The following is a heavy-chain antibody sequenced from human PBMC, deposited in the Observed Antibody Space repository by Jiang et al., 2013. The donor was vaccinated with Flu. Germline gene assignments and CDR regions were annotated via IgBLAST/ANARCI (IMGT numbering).Heavy chain of an antibody. CDR1: GGSISSSSYY. CDR2: IYYSGST. Sequence: YGPGLVKPSETLSLTCTVSGGSISSSSYYWGWIRQPPGKGLEWIGSIYYSGSTYYNPSLKSRVTISVDTSKNQFSLKLSSVTAADTAVYYCAIRSETMANAFDIWGPRDNGHRLF. V-gene: IGHV4-39*01. J-gene: IGHJ3*02. CDR3: AIRSETMANAFDI. D-gene: IGHD3-10*01.